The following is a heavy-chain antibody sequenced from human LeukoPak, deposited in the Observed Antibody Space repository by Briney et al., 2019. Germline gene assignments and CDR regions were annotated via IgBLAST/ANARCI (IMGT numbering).Heavy chain of an antibody. J-gene: IGHJ4*02. D-gene: IGHD3-22*01. CDR2: ISSSSYI. CDR3: ARDPGYYDSSGLDY. CDR1: GFTFSSYS. V-gene: IGHV3-21*01. Sequence: GGSLRLSCAASGFTFSSYSMNWVRQAPGKGPEWVSSISSSSYIYYADSVKGRFTISRDNAKNSLYLQMNSLRAEDTAVYYCARDPGYYDSSGLDYWGQGTLVTVSS.